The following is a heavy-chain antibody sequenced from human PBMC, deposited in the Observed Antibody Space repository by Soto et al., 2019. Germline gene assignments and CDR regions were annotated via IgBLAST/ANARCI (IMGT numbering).Heavy chain of an antibody. D-gene: IGHD3-9*01. CDR1: GYTFTNYP. V-gene: IGHV1-46*01. J-gene: IGHJ4*02. CDR2: INPSGGST. Sequence: ASVKVTCKASGYTFTNYPITWVRRAPGQGLEWMGIINPSGGSTSYAQKFQGRVTMTRDTSTSTVYMELSSLRSEDTAVYYCARIAGAYYDILTGQLDYWGQGTLVTVSS. CDR3: ARIAGAYYDILTGQLDY.